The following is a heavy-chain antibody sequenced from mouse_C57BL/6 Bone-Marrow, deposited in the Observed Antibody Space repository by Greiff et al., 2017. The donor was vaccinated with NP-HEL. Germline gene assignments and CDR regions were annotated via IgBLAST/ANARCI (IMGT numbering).Heavy chain of an antibody. J-gene: IGHJ3*01. Sequence: QVQLQQSGAELVKPGASVKISCKASGYEFSNYWMNWVKQRPGKGLEWIGQIYPGDGDTNYNGKLKDKATLTADKSYSTAYMQRSRLTSEDSAVYFCARGAYWGQGTLVTVSA. CDR1: GYEFSNYW. CDR2: IYPGDGDT. CDR3: ARGAY. V-gene: IGHV1-80*01.